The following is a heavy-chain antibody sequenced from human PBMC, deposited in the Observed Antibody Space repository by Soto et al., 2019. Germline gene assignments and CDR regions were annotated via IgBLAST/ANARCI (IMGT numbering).Heavy chain of an antibody. V-gene: IGHV5-51*01. CDR1: GYSFTSYW. CDR3: ARNLVGYCSSTSCPNKYYYYYGMDV. CDR2: IYPGDSDT. D-gene: IGHD2-2*01. Sequence: GESLKISCKGAGYSFTSYWIGWVRQMPGKGLEWMGIIYPGDSDTRYSPSFQGQVTISADKSISTAYLQWSSLKASDTAMYYCARNLVGYCSSTSCPNKYYYYYGMDVWGQGTTVTVSS. J-gene: IGHJ6*02.